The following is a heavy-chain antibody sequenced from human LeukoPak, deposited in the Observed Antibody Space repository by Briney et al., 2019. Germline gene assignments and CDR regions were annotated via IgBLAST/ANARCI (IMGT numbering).Heavy chain of an antibody. CDR2: IYYSGST. CDR3: ARSSGSANAD. J-gene: IGHJ4*02. V-gene: IGHV4-31*11. Sequence: SETLSLTCAVSRGSITNSSYYWSWIRQHPGTGLEWIGYIYYSGSTYYNPSLKSRVTISVDTSKNQFSLKLSSVTAADTAVYYCARSSGSANADWGQGTLVTVSS. CDR1: RGSITNSSYY. D-gene: IGHD1-26*01.